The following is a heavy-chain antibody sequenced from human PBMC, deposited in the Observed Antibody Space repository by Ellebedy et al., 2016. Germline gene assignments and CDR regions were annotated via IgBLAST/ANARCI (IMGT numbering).Heavy chain of an antibody. CDR1: GITFSNDW. D-gene: IGHD3-16*02. CDR2: IKQDGSEK. V-gene: IGHV3-7*03. Sequence: GGSLRLSCAASGITFSNDWMNWVRQAPGKGLEWVANIKQDGSEKYYVDSVKGRFTISRDNAKNSLSLQMNSLSAEDTAVYYCACGTGFISDHWGQGTLVTVSS. CDR3: ACGTGFISDH. J-gene: IGHJ4*02.